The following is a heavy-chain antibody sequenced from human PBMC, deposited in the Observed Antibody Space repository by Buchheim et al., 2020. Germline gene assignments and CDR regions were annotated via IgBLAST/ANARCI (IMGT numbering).Heavy chain of an antibody. CDR2: IGGGGDI. V-gene: IGHV3-48*01. CDR1: GFTFSTYS. D-gene: IGHD1-26*01. CDR3: ARDEVHGGTFFDY. J-gene: IGHJ4*02. Sequence: EVHLVDSGGGLVQPGGSLRLSCAASGFTFSTYSMSWVRQTPGKGLEWVSYIGGGGDIYYAASVMGRFTISRDNAKNSLYLQMNSLRVEDTAVYYCARDEVHGGTFFDYWGQGTL.